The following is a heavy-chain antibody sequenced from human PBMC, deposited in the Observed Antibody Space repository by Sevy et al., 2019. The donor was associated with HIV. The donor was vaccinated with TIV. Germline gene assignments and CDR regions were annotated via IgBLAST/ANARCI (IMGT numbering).Heavy chain of an antibody. Sequence: ASVKVSCKASGYTFTSYAMNWVRQAPGQGLEWMGWINTNTGNPTYAQGFTGRFVFSLDTSVSTAYLQVSSLKAEDTAVYYCARGKYYDILTGPSGGMDVWGQGTTVTVSS. CDR2: INTNTGNP. V-gene: IGHV7-4-1*02. CDR3: ARGKYYDILTGPSGGMDV. D-gene: IGHD3-9*01. CDR1: GYTFTSYA. J-gene: IGHJ6*02.